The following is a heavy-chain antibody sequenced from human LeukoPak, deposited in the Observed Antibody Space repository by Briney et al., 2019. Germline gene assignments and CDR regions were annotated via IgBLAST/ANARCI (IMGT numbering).Heavy chain of an antibody. Sequence: PGGSLRLSCAASGFTFSSYAMSWVRQAPGKGLEWVSAISASGASTYYADSVKGRFTISRDNSKNTLSLQMDSLRAEDTAVYYCAKRIAAAGPYFDSWGQGTLVTVFS. CDR3: AKRIAAAGPYFDS. CDR1: GFTFSSYA. J-gene: IGHJ4*02. D-gene: IGHD6-13*01. CDR2: ISASGAST. V-gene: IGHV3-23*01.